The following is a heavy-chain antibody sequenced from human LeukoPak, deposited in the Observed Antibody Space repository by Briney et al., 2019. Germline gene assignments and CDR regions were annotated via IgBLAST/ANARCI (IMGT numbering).Heavy chain of an antibody. J-gene: IGHJ4*02. Sequence: GASVKVSCKASGYTFTSYDINWVRQATGQGLEWMGWMNPNRGNTNYAQKLQGRVTMTTDTSTSTAYMELRSLRSDDTAVYYCARAEPSLLGVIGDYWGQGTLVTVSS. D-gene: IGHD3-10*01. CDR2: MNPNRGNT. CDR1: GYTFTSYD. CDR3: ARAEPSLLGVIGDY. V-gene: IGHV1-18*01.